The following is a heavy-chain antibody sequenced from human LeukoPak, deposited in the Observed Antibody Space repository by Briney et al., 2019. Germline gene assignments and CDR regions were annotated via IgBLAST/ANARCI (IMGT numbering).Heavy chain of an antibody. D-gene: IGHD5-24*01. J-gene: IGHJ4*02. Sequence: SVKVSRKASGGTFSSYAISWVRQAPGQGLEWMGGIIPIFGTANYAQEFQGRVTITTDESTSTAYMELSSLRSEDTAVYYCARVIGRDGYNSWGQGTLVTVSS. CDR2: IIPIFGTA. V-gene: IGHV1-69*05. CDR1: GGTFSSYA. CDR3: ARVIGRDGYNS.